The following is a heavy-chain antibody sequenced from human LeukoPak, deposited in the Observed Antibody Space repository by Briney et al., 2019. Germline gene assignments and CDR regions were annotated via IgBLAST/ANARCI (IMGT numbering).Heavy chain of an antibody. D-gene: IGHD1-26*01. CDR1: GYTFTGSY. V-gene: IGHV1-2*02. J-gene: IGHJ4*02. Sequence: ASGKASCKASGYTFTGSYMHWVPQAPGHGLKWMGWINPNRGGTHYAQKFQGRVTMTRDTSISTAYMELSRLRSDDTAVYYCARDHSGSYLDWGQGTLVTVSS. CDR2: INPNRGGT. CDR3: ARDHSGSYLD.